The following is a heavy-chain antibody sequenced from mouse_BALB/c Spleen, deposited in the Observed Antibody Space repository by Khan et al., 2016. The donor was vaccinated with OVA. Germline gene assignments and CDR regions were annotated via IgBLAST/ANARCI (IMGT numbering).Heavy chain of an antibody. CDR1: GYIFTSYW. V-gene: IGHV1S132*01. CDR3: ASSDYKSTYAMDN. J-gene: IGHJ4*01. Sequence: QVQLQQSGAELVRPGASVKLSCKTSGYIFTSYWIQWVKQRSGQGLELIARIYPGTGSTYYNEKFKGKATLTADKSSSTAYMQISSLKSEDSALHFCASSDYKSTYAMDNWGQGTSVTVSS. CDR2: IYPGTGST. D-gene: IGHD3-1*01.